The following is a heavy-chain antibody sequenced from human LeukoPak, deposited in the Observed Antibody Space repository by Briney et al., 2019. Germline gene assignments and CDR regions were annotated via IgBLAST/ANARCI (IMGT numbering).Heavy chain of an antibody. V-gene: IGHV1-69*13. CDR3: ARGFQRVVVVTGYYFDY. D-gene: IGHD3-22*01. CDR1: GGTFSSCA. CDR2: IIPIFGTA. J-gene: IGHJ4*02. Sequence: SVKVSCKASGGTFSSCAISWVRQAPGQGLEWVGGIIPIFGTANYAQKFQGRVTITADESTSTAYMELSSLRSEDTAVYYCARGFQRVVVVTGYYFDYWGQGTLVTVSS.